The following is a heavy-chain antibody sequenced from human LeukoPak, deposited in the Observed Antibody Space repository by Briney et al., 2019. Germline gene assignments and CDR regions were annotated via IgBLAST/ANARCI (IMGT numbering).Heavy chain of an antibody. V-gene: IGHV4-59*12. J-gene: IGHJ4*02. D-gene: IGHD2-15*01. CDR3: ARGVYCSGGSCYLPLDY. Sequence: PSETLSLTCTVSGGSISSYYWSWIRQPPGKGLEWIGYIYYSGSTNYNPSLKSRVTISVDTSKNQFSLKLSSVTAADTAVYYCARGVYCSGGSCYLPLDYWGQGTLVTVSS. CDR1: GGSISSYY. CDR2: IYYSGST.